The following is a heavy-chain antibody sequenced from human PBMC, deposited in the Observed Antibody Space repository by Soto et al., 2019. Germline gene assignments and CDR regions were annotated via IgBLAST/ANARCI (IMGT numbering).Heavy chain of an antibody. D-gene: IGHD3-22*01. Sequence: QVQLQESGPGLVKPSQTLSLTCTVSGGSISSVGYYWSWIRQHPGKGLEWIGYIYYSVSTYYNPSHKSRVTIAVDTSKNQFSLKLSSVTAADTAVYYCATSDDFYDSSGYYSAKWFDPWGQGTLVTVSS. CDR2: IYYSVST. V-gene: IGHV4-31*03. J-gene: IGHJ5*02. CDR1: GGSISSVGYY. CDR3: ATSDDFYDSSGYYSAKWFDP.